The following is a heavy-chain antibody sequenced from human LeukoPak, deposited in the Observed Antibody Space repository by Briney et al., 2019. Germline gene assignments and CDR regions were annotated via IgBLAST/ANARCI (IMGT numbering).Heavy chain of an antibody. J-gene: IGHJ4*02. Sequence: GGSLRLSCAASGFTFSVYAMSWVRQAPGKGLEWVSAISGSGGNTCYADSVKGRFTISRDTSKNTLYLQMNSLRADDTAAYYCAKLLNDYGDYYFDSWGQGTLVTVSS. CDR3: AKLLNDYGDYYFDS. D-gene: IGHD4-17*01. V-gene: IGHV3-23*01. CDR1: GFTFSVYA. CDR2: ISGSGGNT.